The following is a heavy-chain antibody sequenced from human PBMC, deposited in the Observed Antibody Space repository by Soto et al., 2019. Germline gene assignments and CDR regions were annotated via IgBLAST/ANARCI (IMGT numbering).Heavy chain of an antibody. CDR2: IVVGSGNT. J-gene: IGHJ6*02. CDR1: GFTFTSSA. V-gene: IGHV1-58*01. D-gene: IGHD5-12*01. Sequence: SVKFSCKASGFTFTSSAVQWVRQARGQRLEWIGWIVVGSGNTNYAQKFQERVTITRDMSTSTAYMELSSLRSEDTAVYYCAADWGYSGYDFPYGMDVWGQGTTVTVSS. CDR3: AADWGYSGYDFPYGMDV.